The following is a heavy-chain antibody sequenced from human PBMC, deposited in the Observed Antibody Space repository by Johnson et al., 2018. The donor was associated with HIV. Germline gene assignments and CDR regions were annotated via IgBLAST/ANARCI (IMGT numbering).Heavy chain of an antibody. D-gene: IGHD3-3*01. CDR3: ARDLTYYNFWSGYWGDAFDI. V-gene: IGHV3-23*04. CDR1: GFTFSSYV. CDR2: ITGSGGST. Sequence: VQLVESGGGLVQSGGSLRLSCAASGFTFSSYVMSWVRQAPGKGLEWVSSITGSGGSTYYADSVKGRFTISSDNSKNTLYLQMNSLSTEDTAVYYCARDLTYYNFWSGYWGDAFDIWGQGTMVTVSS. J-gene: IGHJ3*02.